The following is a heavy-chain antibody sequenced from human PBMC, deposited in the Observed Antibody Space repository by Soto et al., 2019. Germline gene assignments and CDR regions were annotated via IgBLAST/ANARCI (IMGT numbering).Heavy chain of an antibody. J-gene: IGHJ6*02. V-gene: IGHV3-21*01. D-gene: IGHD6-13*01. Sequence: EVQLVESGGGLVKPGGSLRLSCAASGFTFRSYSMNWVRQAPGKGLEWVSSISSTSSYIHYADSVKGRFTISRDNAKNSLYLQMNSLRAEDTAVYYCARDFQQQLVLHYYYGMDVWGQGTMVTVSS. CDR1: GFTFRSYS. CDR2: ISSTSSYI. CDR3: ARDFQQQLVLHYYYGMDV.